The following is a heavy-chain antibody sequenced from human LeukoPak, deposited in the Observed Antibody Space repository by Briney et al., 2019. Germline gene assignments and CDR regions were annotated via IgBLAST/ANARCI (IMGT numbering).Heavy chain of an antibody. D-gene: IGHD2-21*02. CDR1: GFTFSSYS. CDR2: ISSSSSYI. Sequence: PGGSLRLSCAASGFTFSSYSMNWVRQAPGKGLEWVSPISSSSSYIYYADSVKGRFTISRDNAKNSLYLQMNSLRAEDTAVYYCARDRVVVTASPDAFDIWGQGTMVTVSS. V-gene: IGHV3-21*01. J-gene: IGHJ3*02. CDR3: ARDRVVVTASPDAFDI.